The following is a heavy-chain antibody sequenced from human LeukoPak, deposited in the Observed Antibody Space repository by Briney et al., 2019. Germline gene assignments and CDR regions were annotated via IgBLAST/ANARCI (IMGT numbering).Heavy chain of an antibody. D-gene: IGHD1-1*01. CDR3: ARDHDDAFDI. J-gene: IGHJ3*02. CDR2: ISSSSSYI. V-gene: IGHV3-21*01. CDR1: GVTFSSYS. Sequence: GGSLTLSCAASGVTFSSYSMNWVRQAPGKGLEWVSSISSSSSYIYYADSVKGRFTISRDNANNSLYLQMNSLRAEDTAVYYCARDHDDAFDIWGQGTMVTVSS.